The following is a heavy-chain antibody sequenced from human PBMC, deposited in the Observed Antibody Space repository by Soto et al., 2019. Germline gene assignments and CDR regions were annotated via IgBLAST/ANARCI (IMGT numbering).Heavy chain of an antibody. J-gene: IGHJ4*02. CDR1: GFTVSSYA. CDR3: ARDREGGWLVISHYVDY. D-gene: IGHD6-19*01. CDR2: ISYDGSNK. V-gene: IGHV3-30-3*01. Sequence: QVQLVECGGGVVQPGRSLRLSCAASGFTVSSYAMHWVRQAPGKGLEWVAVISYDGSNKYYADSVKGRFTISRDNSKNTLYLQMNSLRAEDTAVYYCARDREGGWLVISHYVDYWAQGTLVTVSS.